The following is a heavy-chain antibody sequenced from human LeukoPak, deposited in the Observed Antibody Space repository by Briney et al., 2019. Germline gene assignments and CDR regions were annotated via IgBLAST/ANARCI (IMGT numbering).Heavy chain of an antibody. Sequence: PGGSLRLSCAASGFTFRTYAMSWVRQAPGKGLEWVSGISGSGGSTYYADSVKGRFTISRDNSKNTLYLQMNSLRAEDTAVYYCAKDQPVTTYGFDYWGQATLVTVSP. CDR2: ISGSGGST. V-gene: IGHV3-23*01. J-gene: IGHJ4*02. CDR3: AKDQPVTTYGFDY. CDR1: GFTFRTYA. D-gene: IGHD4-17*01.